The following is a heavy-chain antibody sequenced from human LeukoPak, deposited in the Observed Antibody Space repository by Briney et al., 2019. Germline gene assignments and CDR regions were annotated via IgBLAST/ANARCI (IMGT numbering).Heavy chain of an antibody. CDR3: AREVPEYSGYEAASGFDY. CDR2: IYTSGST. J-gene: IGHJ4*02. V-gene: IGHV4-61*02. D-gene: IGHD5-12*01. Sequence: SETLSLTCTVSGGSISSGGYYWSWIRQPAGRGLEWIGRIYTSGSTNYNPSLKSRVTISVDTSKNQFSLKLSSVTAADTAVYYCAREVPEYSGYEAASGFDYWGQGTLVTVSS. CDR1: GGSISSGGYY.